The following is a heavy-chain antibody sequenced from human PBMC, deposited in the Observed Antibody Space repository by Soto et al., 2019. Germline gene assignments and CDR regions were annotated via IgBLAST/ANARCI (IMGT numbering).Heavy chain of an antibody. V-gene: IGHV3-33*01. CDR3: VRDDGVAAAGPYYYYAMDV. CDR1: GFAFNRFV. Sequence: QVQLVESGGGVVRPGRSLRLSCAASGFAFNRFVVHWVRQAPGKGLEWVAVIWYDESNKFYADSVKGRFSISRDNSKNTLYLQMNSLRAEDTAVYYCVRDDGVAAAGPYYYYAMDVWGQGTTVIVSS. D-gene: IGHD6-13*01. J-gene: IGHJ6*02. CDR2: IWYDESNK.